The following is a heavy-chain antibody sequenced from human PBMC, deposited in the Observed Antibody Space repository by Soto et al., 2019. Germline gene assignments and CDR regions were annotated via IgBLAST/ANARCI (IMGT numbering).Heavy chain of an antibody. V-gene: IGHV3-23*01. CDR2: ISGSGSGT. CDR3: AKDRIQDCTSSSCYRGGDS. Sequence: PGGSLRLSCVASGFNFNFFAMSWVRRAPGKGLDWVSAISGSGSGTFYSDSVKGRFTISRDNPKNTLFLEMKSLRPEDAAVYYCAKDRIQDCTSSSCYRGGDSWGHGTLVTVSS. D-gene: IGHD2-2*01. J-gene: IGHJ5*01. CDR1: GFNFNFFA.